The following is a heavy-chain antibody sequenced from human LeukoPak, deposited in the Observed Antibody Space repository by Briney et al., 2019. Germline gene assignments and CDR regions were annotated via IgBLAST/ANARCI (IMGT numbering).Heavy chain of an antibody. CDR2: MTPNSGNT. CDR1: GYTCTNYE. Sequence: ASVKVSCKASGYTCTNYEINWVRQATGQGLEWMGWMTPNSGNTGYAQKFQGRVTITRNTSISTAYMELSSLRSEDTAVYYCARSPDRYGGNDYWGQGTLVTVSS. V-gene: IGHV1-8*03. J-gene: IGHJ4*02. CDR3: ARSPDRYGGNDY. D-gene: IGHD4-23*01.